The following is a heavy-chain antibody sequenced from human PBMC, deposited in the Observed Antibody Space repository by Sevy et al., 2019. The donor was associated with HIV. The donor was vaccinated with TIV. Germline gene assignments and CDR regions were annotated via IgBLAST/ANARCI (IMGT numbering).Heavy chain of an antibody. D-gene: IGHD3-22*01. CDR1: EFAFSDYW. CDR2: INREGNIT. J-gene: IGHJ3*02. Sequence: GGSLRLSCAVSEFAFSDYWMHWVRQAPGKGLVWVSSINREGNITNYADSGKGRSTISRDNANYSLYLQMNSLSAEDTAVYYCARDRDYYDSSGYNSDVFDIWGQGTMVTVSS. CDR3: ARDRDYYDSSGYNSDVFDI. V-gene: IGHV3-74*01.